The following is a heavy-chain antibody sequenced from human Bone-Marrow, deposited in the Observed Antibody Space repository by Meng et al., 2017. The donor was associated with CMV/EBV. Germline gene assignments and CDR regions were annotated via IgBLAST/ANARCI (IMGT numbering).Heavy chain of an antibody. CDR2: IYYSGST. J-gene: IGHJ6*02. CDR3: ARDHAAYYGSGSYGMDV. Sequence: SETLSLTCTVSGGSISSGGYYWSWIRQHPGKGLEWIGYIYYSGSTYYNPFLKSRVTISVDTSKNQFSLKLSSVTAADTAVYYCARDHAAYYGSGSYGMDVWGQGTTVTVSS. D-gene: IGHD3-10*01. V-gene: IGHV4-31*03. CDR1: GGSISSGGYY.